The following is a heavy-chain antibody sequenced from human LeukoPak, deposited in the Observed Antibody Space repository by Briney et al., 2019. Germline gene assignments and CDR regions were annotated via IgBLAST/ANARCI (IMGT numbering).Heavy chain of an antibody. D-gene: IGHD2-2*01. CDR1: GYTFTSYY. Sequence: ASVTVSCKASGYTFTSYYMHWVRQAPGQGLEWMGIINPSGGSTSYAQKFQGRVTMTRDTSTSTVYMELSSLRSEDTAVYYCARNGISVVVPAATYYYYGMDVWGQGTTVTVSS. CDR2: INPSGGST. CDR3: ARNGISVVVPAATYYYYGMDV. J-gene: IGHJ6*02. V-gene: IGHV1-46*01.